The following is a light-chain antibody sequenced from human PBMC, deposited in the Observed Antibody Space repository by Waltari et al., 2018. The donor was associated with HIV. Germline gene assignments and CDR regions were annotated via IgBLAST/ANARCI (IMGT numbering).Light chain of an antibody. J-gene: IGLJ3*02. V-gene: IGLV2-23*02. CDR3: CSYAGSGTWV. CDR1: RSDVGGYNY. Sequence: QSALTQPASVSGSPGQSITISCTATRSDVGGYNYVSWYQQHPGKAPKLMFYDVTKRPSGVSNRFSGSKSGNTASLTISGLQAEDEADYYCCSYAGSGTWVFGGGTKLTVL. CDR2: DVT.